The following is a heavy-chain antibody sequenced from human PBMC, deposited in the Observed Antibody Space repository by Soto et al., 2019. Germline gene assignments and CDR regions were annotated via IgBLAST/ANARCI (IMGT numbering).Heavy chain of an antibody. Sequence: SVKVSCKASGGTFSSYTISWVRQAPGQGLEWMGRIIPILGIANYAQKFQGSVTITADKSTSTAYMELSSLRSEDTAVYYCARAGPSSSSYYYYYMDVWGKGTTVTVSS. CDR2: IIPILGIA. D-gene: IGHD6-6*01. CDR3: ARAGPSSSSYYYYYMDV. CDR1: GGTFSSYT. V-gene: IGHV1-69*02. J-gene: IGHJ6*03.